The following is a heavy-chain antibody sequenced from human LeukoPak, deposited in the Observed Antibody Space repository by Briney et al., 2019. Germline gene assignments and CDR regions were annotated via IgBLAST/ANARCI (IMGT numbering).Heavy chain of an antibody. Sequence: PSETLSLTCSVSGGSISSYYWTWIRQPPGKGLEWIGYIYYSGSTNYNPSLTSRVTISVDTSKNQFSLKLRSVTAADTAVYYCARVGSSWYWFDPWGQGTLVTVSS. CDR3: ARVGSSWYWFDP. J-gene: IGHJ5*02. CDR2: IYYSGST. V-gene: IGHV4-59*01. CDR1: GGSISSYY. D-gene: IGHD6-13*01.